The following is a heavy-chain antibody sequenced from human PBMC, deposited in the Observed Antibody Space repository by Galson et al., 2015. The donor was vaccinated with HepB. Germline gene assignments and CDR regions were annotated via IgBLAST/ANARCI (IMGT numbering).Heavy chain of an antibody. J-gene: IGHJ6*04. V-gene: IGHV3-74*01. CDR2: INSDGSST. D-gene: IGHD3-10*01. CDR1: GFTFSSYW. CDR3: ARAQLLWFRDSMDV. Sequence: SLRLSCAASGFTFSSYWMHWVRQAPGKGLVWVSRINSDGSSTSYADSVKGRFTISRDNAKNTLYLQMNSLRAEDTAVYYCARAQLLWFRDSMDVWGKGTTVTVSS.